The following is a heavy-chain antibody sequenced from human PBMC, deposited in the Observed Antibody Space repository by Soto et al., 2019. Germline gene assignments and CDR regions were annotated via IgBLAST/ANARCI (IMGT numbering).Heavy chain of an antibody. V-gene: IGHV1-18*01. Sequence: QVHLVQSGAEVKEPGASVRVSCKASGYTFTSYGFSWVRQAPGQGLEWLAWISANNGDTNSADKFQGRVTLTTDTSTSTAYMELRSLTSDDTAVYFRARDFRNSCTGATSIYFDYWGQGTLVTVSS. CDR2: ISANNGDT. CDR1: GYTFTSYG. CDR3: ARDFRNSCTGATSIYFDY. D-gene: IGHD2-8*02. J-gene: IGHJ4*02.